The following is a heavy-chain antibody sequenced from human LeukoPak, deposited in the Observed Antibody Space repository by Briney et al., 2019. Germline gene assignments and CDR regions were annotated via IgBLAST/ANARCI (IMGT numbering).Heavy chain of an antibody. CDR1: GFTFDDYA. Sequence: PGGSLRLSCAASGFTFDDYAMHWVRQAPGKGLEWVSGISWNSGSIGYADSVKGRFTISRDNAKNSLYLQMNSLRAEDTAVYYCARDDYGDYSYWFDPWGQGTLVTVSS. CDR2: ISWNSGSI. D-gene: IGHD4-17*01. V-gene: IGHV3-9*01. J-gene: IGHJ5*02. CDR3: ARDDYGDYSYWFDP.